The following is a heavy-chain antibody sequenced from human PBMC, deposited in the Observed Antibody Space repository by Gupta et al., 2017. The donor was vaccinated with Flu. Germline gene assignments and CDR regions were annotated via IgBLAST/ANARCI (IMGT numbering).Heavy chain of an antibody. CDR3: ARDLAVAGTSPAGDY. J-gene: IGHJ4*02. Sequence: QVQLVESGGGVVQPGRSLRLSCAASGFTFSSYGMHWVRQAPGKGLEWVAVIWYDGSNKYYADSVKGRFTISRDNSKNTLYLQMNSLRAEDTAVYYCARDLAVAGTSPAGDYWGQGTLVTVSS. V-gene: IGHV3-33*01. D-gene: IGHD6-19*01. CDR1: GFTFSSYG. CDR2: IWYDGSNK.